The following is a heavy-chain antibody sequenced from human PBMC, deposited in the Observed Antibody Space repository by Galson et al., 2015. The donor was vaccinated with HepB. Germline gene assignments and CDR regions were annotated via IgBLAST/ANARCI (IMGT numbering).Heavy chain of an antibody. Sequence: SLRLSCAASGFIFNDYTMHWVRQPPGKGLEWVSLISWDGDRTYYADSVKGRFTISRDNSENSLYLQMNSLRTEDTALYYCAKDPGGYDFWSANYHYGMDVWGQGTTVTVSS. CDR2: ISWDGDRT. V-gene: IGHV3-43*01. D-gene: IGHD3-3*01. J-gene: IGHJ6*02. CDR3: AKDPGGYDFWSANYHYGMDV. CDR1: GFIFNDYT.